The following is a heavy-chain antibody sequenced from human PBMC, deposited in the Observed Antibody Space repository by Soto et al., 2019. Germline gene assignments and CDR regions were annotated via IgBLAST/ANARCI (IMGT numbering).Heavy chain of an antibody. CDR2: IRHDGADS. Sequence: EVQLVESGGGSAQPGGSLRLSCAASGFTFSSRWMHWVRQDPGKGLQWVSRIRHDGADSNYADFVGGRFTISRDNTKNTLHRQMNSLRAEDTAVYFCAADLVAGSGSLGPWGQGTLVTVSS. V-gene: IGHV3-74*01. CDR1: GFTFSSRW. CDR3: AADLVAGSGSLGP. D-gene: IGHD3-10*01. J-gene: IGHJ5*02.